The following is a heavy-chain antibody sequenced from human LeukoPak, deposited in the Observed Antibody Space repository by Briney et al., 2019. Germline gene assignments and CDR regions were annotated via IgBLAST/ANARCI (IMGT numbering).Heavy chain of an antibody. V-gene: IGHV3-23*01. CDR3: AKHYCSGGSCSYYYYYGMDV. D-gene: IGHD2-15*01. J-gene: IGHJ6*02. CDR1: GFTFSSYA. Sequence: PGGSLRLSCAASGFTFSSYAMSWVRQAPGKGLEWVSAISGSGGSTYYADSVKGRFTISRDNSKNTLYLQMNSLRAEDTAVHYCAKHYCSGGSCSYYYYYGMDVWGQGTTVTVSS. CDR2: ISGSGGST.